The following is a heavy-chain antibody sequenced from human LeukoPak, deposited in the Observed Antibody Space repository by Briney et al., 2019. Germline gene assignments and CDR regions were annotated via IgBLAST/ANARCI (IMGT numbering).Heavy chain of an antibody. V-gene: IGHV3-21*04. Sequence: SGGSLRLSCAASGFTFSSYSMNWVRQAPGKGLEWVSSISSSSSYIYYADSVKGRFTISRDNAKNSLYLQMNSLRAEDTAVYYCAKDFSYWAARSPPGQWGQGTLVTVSS. CDR1: GFTFSSYS. CDR3: AKDFSYWAARSPPGQ. J-gene: IGHJ4*02. CDR2: ISSSSSYI. D-gene: IGHD6-6*01.